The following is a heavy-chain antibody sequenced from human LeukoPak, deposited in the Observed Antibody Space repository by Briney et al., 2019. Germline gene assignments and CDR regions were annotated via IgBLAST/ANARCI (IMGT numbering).Heavy chain of an antibody. J-gene: IGHJ4*02. CDR1: GGSSSSTTYY. V-gene: IGHV4-39*01. Sequence: PSETLSLTCTVSGGSSSSTTYYWGWIRQPPGKGLEWIGSTHYSGTTYYNPSLKSRVTISVDTSKNQFSLKLRSVTVADTAVYYCARHRVAVAGDVFDYWGQGTLVTVSS. CDR2: THYSGTT. CDR3: ARHRVAVAGDVFDY. D-gene: IGHD6-19*01.